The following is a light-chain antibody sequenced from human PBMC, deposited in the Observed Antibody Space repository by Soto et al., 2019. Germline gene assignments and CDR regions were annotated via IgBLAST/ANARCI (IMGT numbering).Light chain of an antibody. CDR1: QSVSVY. CDR2: DAS. Sequence: EILMTQSPATLSVSPGERATLSCRASQSVSVYLAWYQQKPGQAPRLLIYDASSRATGIPARFSGSGSGTDFTLTISSLEPEDFAVYYCQQRTKWPWTFGQGTKVEIK. J-gene: IGKJ1*01. CDR3: QQRTKWPWT. V-gene: IGKV3-11*01.